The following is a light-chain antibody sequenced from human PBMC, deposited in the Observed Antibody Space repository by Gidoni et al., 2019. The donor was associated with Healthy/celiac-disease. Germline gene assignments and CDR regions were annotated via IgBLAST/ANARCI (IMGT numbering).Light chain of an antibody. CDR1: TGAVTSGHY. CDR2: DTS. CDR3: LLSYNGARPGYV. Sequence: QAVVTQEPSLTVSPGGTVPLTCGSSTGAVTSGHYPYWFQQKPGQAPRTLIYDTSNKHSWTPARFSGSLLGGKAALTLSGAQPEDEADYYCLLSYNGARPGYVFGTGTKVTVL. V-gene: IGLV7-46*01. J-gene: IGLJ1*01.